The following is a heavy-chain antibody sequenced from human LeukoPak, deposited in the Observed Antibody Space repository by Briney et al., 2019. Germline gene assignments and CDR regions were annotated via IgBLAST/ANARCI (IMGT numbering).Heavy chain of an antibody. CDR2: ISGSGAST. D-gene: IGHD5-18*01. J-gene: IGHJ4*02. V-gene: IGHV3-23*01. Sequence: GGSLRLSCAASGFTLSSYAMSWVRQAPGKGLEWVSAISGSGASTYYADSVKGRFTISRDNSNNTLYLQMNSLRAEDTAVYYCAKLRGYSYPYFDYWGQGTLVTVSS. CDR3: AKLRGYSYPYFDY. CDR1: GFTLSSYA.